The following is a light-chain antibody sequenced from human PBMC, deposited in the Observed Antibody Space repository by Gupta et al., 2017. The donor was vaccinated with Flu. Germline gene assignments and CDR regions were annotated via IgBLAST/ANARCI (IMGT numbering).Light chain of an antibody. CDR2: DER. CDR1: DIGSKS. Sequence: GSDIGSKSVNWYQQKPGQSPVRVVYDERDRPSGIPERFSGSNPGNTATLTISGVEAGDESDYYCQVWDTSSDRRWVFGGGTKLTVL. V-gene: IGLV3-21*02. CDR3: QVWDTSSDRRWV. J-gene: IGLJ3*02.